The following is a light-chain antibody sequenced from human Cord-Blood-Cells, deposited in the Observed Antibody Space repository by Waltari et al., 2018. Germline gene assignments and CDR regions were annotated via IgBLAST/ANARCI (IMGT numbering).Light chain of an antibody. CDR3: SSYAGSNNLV. J-gene: IGLJ2*01. V-gene: IGLV2-8*01. Sequence: QSALTQPPSASGSPGQSVPISCTGTSRDVGGYNYVSWYQQHPGKAPKLMIYEVSKRPSGVPDRFSGSKSGNTASLTGSGLQAEDEADYYCSSYAGSNNLVFGGGTKLTVL. CDR2: EVS. CDR1: SRDVGGYNY.